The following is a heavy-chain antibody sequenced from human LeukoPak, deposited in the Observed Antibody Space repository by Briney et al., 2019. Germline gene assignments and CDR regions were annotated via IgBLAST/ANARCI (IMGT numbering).Heavy chain of an antibody. D-gene: IGHD2-15*01. CDR1: GGSISSYY. Sequence: SETLSLTCTVSGGSISSYYWSWIRQPPGKGLEWIGYIYYSGSTNYNPSLKSRVTISVDTSKNQFSLKLSSVTAADTAVYYCARAARGGTWGDYYYYMDVWGKGTTVTISS. CDR3: ARAARGGTWGDYYYYMDV. J-gene: IGHJ6*03. V-gene: IGHV4-59*01. CDR2: IYYSGST.